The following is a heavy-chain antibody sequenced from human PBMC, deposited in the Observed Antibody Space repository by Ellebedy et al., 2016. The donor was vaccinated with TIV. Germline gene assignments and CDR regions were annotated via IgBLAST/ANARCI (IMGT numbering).Heavy chain of an antibody. D-gene: IGHD3-3*01. V-gene: IGHV1-69*13. CDR1: GGTFSSYA. CDR3: ARNPTPGEYDFWSGYKSLYYYYYGMDV. CDR2: IIPIFGTA. Sequence: SVKVSXXASGGTFSSYAISWVRQAPGQGLEWMGGIIPIFGTANYAQKFQGRVTITADESTSTAYMELSSLRAEDTAVYYCARNPTPGEYDFWSGYKSLYYYYYGMDVWGQGTTVTVSS. J-gene: IGHJ6*02.